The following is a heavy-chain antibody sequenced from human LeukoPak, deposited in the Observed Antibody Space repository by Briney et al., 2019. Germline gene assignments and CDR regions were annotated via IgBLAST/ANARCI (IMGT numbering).Heavy chain of an antibody. CDR3: ATGSGSYPGVGDAFDI. V-gene: IGHV1-24*01. CDR1: GYTLTELS. CDR2: FDPEDGET. J-gene: IGHJ3*02. Sequence: ASVKVSCKVSGYTLTELSMHWVRQAPGKGLEWMGGFDPEDGETIYAQKFQGRVTMTEDTSTDTAYMELSSLRSEDMAVYYCATGSGSYPGVGDAFDIWGQGTMVTVSS. D-gene: IGHD1-26*01.